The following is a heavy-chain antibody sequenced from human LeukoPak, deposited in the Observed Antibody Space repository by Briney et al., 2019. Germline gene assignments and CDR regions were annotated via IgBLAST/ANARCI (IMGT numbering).Heavy chain of an antibody. CDR2: IIPIFGTA. V-gene: IGHV1-69*05. CDR3: ARVPQWELRPLTFDY. J-gene: IGHJ4*02. Sequence: GSSVKVSCKASGGTFSSYAISWVRQAPGQGLEWMGGIIPIFGTANYAQKFQGRVTITTDESTSTAYMELSSLRSEDTAVYYCARVPQWELRPLTFDYWGQGTLVTVSS. D-gene: IGHD1-26*01. CDR1: GGTFSSYA.